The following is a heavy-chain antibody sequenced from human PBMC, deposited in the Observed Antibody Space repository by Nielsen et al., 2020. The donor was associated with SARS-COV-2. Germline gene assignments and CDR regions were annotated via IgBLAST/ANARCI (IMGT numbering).Heavy chain of an antibody. Sequence: GESLKIFCAASGFTFSSYGMHWVRQAPGKGLEWVAVIWYDGSNKYYADSVKGRFTISRDNSKNTLYLQMNSLRAEDTAVYYCARDPRLFGSYYGMDVWGQGTTVTVSS. J-gene: IGHJ6*02. D-gene: IGHD2-21*01. CDR2: IWYDGSNK. V-gene: IGHV3-33*01. CDR1: GFTFSSYG. CDR3: ARDPRLFGSYYGMDV.